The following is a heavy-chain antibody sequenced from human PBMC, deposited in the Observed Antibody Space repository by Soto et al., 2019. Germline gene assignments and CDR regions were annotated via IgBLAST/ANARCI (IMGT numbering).Heavy chain of an antibody. CDR2: VFYSGAT. CDR3: ARAGFSYGHLLF. Sequence: SLTCNVSGGPIKTGDYYWNWIRQPPGKGLEWIGYVFYSGATNYSPSLKSRAAISMDTSKNQFSLSLTSVTAAGTAVYYCARAGFSYGHLLFWGQGIRVTVSS. J-gene: IGHJ4*02. D-gene: IGHD3-10*01. V-gene: IGHV4-30-4*01. CDR1: GGPIKTGDYY.